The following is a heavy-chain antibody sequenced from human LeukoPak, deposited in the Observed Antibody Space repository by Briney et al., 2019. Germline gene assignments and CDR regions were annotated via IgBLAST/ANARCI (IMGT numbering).Heavy chain of an antibody. Sequence: SETLSLTCTVSGGSISSYYWSWIRQPPGKGLEWIGYISNSGGTNYNLSLKSRVTISEDTSKNHFSLKLSYVTAADTAVYYCARYCAVGSCLDYWGQGTLVTVSS. V-gene: IGHV4-59*08. CDR3: ARYCAVGSCLDY. J-gene: IGHJ4*02. D-gene: IGHD2-15*01. CDR2: ISNSGGT. CDR1: GGSISSYY.